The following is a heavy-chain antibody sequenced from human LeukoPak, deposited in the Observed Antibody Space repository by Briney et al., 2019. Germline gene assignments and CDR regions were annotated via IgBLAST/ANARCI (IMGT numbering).Heavy chain of an antibody. J-gene: IGHJ4*02. V-gene: IGHV3-23*01. D-gene: IGHD2-2*01. CDR2: ISGSGGST. CDR1: GFTFSSYG. CDR3: AKDMGYCSSATCYGLDY. Sequence: GESLRLSCAASGFTFSSYGMSWVRQAPGKGLEWVSAISGSGGSTYYADSVKGRFTISRDNSKNTLFLQMNSLRAEDTAIYYCAKDMGYCSSATCYGLDYWGQGTLVTVSS.